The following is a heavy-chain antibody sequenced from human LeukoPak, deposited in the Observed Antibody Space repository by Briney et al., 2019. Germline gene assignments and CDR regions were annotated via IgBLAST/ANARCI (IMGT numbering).Heavy chain of an antibody. V-gene: IGHV3-21*06. D-gene: IGHD2-2*03. Sequence: PGGSLRLSCAASGFTFSSYNMNWVRQAPGKGLEWLSSIKNSANFIYYADSVKGRFTISRDNAKNSLYLQMSSLRVEVTAVYYCARWNGDCSTTSCPYYYGMDVWGQGTTVTVSS. CDR3: ARWNGDCSTTSCPYYYGMDV. J-gene: IGHJ6*02. CDR1: GFTFSSYN. CDR2: IKNSANFI.